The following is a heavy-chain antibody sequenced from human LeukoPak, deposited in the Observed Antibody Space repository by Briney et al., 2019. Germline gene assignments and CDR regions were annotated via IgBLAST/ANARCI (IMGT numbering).Heavy chain of an antibody. Sequence: EGSLRLSCAASGFTFSSYSMNWVRQAPGKGLEWVSSISSSSSYIYYADSVKGRFTISRDNAKNSLYLQMNSLRAEDTAVYYCAREVDYSNYPSGIYWGQGTLVTVSS. CDR3: AREVDYSNYPSGIY. CDR2: ISSSSSYI. J-gene: IGHJ4*02. V-gene: IGHV3-21*01. D-gene: IGHD4-11*01. CDR1: GFTFSSYS.